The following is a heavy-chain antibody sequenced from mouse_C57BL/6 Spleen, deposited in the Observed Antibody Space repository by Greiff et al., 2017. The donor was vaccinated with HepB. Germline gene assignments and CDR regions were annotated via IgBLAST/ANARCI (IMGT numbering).Heavy chain of an antibody. CDR1: GYTFTSYG. Sequence: VQLQQSGAELARPGASVKLSCKASGYTFTSYGISWVKQRTGQGLEWIGEIYPRSGNTYYNEKFKGKATLTADKSSSTAYMELRSLTSEDSAVYFCVREEDYGSSRYAMDYWGQGTSVTVSS. CDR2: IYPRSGNT. D-gene: IGHD1-1*01. J-gene: IGHJ4*01. V-gene: IGHV1-81*01. CDR3: VREEDYGSSRYAMDY.